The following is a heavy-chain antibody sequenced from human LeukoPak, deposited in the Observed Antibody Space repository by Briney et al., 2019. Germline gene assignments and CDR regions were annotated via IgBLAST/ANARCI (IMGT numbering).Heavy chain of an antibody. J-gene: IGHJ6*03. D-gene: IGHD3-10*01. CDR3: MVLWFGETYYYMDV. V-gene: IGHV3-73*01. CDR1: GFTLSGSA. Sequence: GGSLRLSCAASGFTLSGSAMHWVRQASGKGLEWVGRIRSKANSYATAYAASVKGRFTISRDDSKNTAYLQMNSLKTEDTAVYYCMVLWFGETYYYMDVWGKGTTVTVSS. CDR2: IRSKANSYAT.